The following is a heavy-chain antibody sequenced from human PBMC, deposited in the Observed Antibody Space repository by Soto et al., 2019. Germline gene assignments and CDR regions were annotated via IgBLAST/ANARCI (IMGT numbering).Heavy chain of an antibody. CDR3: ARATYYDILSEFDP. CDR2: IIPIFGTA. Sequence: QVQLVQSGAEVKKPGSSVKVSCKASGGTFSSYAISWVRQAPGQGLEWMGGIIPIFGTANYAQKFKGRVTITAEESTSTADMELSSLRSEDTAVYYCARATYYDILSEFDPWGQGTLVTVSS. V-gene: IGHV1-69*01. CDR1: GGTFSSYA. J-gene: IGHJ5*02. D-gene: IGHD3-9*01.